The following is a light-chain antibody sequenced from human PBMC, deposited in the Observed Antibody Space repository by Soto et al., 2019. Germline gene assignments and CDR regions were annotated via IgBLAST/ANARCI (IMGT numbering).Light chain of an antibody. Sequence: EIVLTQSPATLSLSPGERATLSVRASQSVSSYLAWYQQKPGQAPRLLIYDASNRATGIPARFSGSGSGTDLPTTISSLEPEDFAVYYCQQRSNWSXEFTFGPWTKVXI. V-gene: IGKV3-11*01. CDR2: DAS. J-gene: IGKJ3*01. CDR1: QSVSSY. CDR3: QQRSNWSXEFT.